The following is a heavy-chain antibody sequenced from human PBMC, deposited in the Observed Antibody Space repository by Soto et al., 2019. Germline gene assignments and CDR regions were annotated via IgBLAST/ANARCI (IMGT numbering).Heavy chain of an antibody. CDR3: ARASRVGATTSNYYYYGMDV. V-gene: IGHV4-34*01. J-gene: IGHJ6*02. Sequence: SATLSLTCAVYGGSFSGYYWSWIRQPPGKGLEWIGEINHSGSTNYNPSLKSRVTISVDTPKNQFSLKLSSVTAAETAVYYCARASRVGATTSNYYYYGMDVWGQGTTVTVSS. CDR2: INHSGST. D-gene: IGHD1-26*01. CDR1: GGSFSGYY.